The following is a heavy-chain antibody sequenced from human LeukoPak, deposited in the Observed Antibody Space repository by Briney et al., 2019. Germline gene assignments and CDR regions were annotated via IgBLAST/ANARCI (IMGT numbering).Heavy chain of an antibody. D-gene: IGHD6-13*01. Sequence: SETLSLTCTVSGGSISGYYWSWIRQPPGKGLEWIGYIYYSGSTNYNPSLKSRVTISVDTSKNQFSLKLSSVTAANTAVYYCASSYSSSWPFDYWGQGTLVTVSS. CDR3: ASSYSSSWPFDY. CDR1: GGSISGYY. CDR2: IYYSGST. J-gene: IGHJ4*02. V-gene: IGHV4-59*01.